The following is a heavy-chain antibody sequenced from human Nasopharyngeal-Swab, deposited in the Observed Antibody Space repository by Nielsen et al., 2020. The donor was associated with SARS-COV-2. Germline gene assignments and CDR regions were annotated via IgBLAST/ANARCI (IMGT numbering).Heavy chain of an antibody. D-gene: IGHD1-7*01. CDR1: GGSISSGDYY. Sequence: SCNVSGGSISSGDYYWSWLRQPPGKGLEWIGYIYYSGSTYYNPSLKSRVTISVDTSKNQFSLKLSSVTAADTAVYYCARVPKLPNLNYYYYYMDVWGKGTTVTVSS. J-gene: IGHJ6*03. CDR2: IYYSGST. CDR3: ARVPKLPNLNYYYYYMDV. V-gene: IGHV4-30-4*08.